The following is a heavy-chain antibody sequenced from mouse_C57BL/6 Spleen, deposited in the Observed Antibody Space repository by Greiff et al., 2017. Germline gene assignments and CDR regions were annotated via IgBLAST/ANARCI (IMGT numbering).Heavy chain of an antibody. D-gene: IGHD1-1*01. CDR3: AREALYYGSSPYYFDY. Sequence: EVKLEESGPGLVKPSQSLSLTCSVTGYSITSGYYWNWIRQFPGNKLEWIGYISYDGSNNYNPSLKNRISITRDTSKNQFFLKLNSVTTEDTATYYCAREALYYGSSPYYFDYGGQGTTLTVSS. CDR1: GYSITSGYY. CDR2: ISYDGSN. J-gene: IGHJ2*01. V-gene: IGHV3-6*01.